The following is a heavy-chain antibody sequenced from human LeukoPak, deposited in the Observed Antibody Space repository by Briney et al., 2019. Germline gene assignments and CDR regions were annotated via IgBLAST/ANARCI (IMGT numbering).Heavy chain of an antibody. D-gene: IGHD2-21*01. Sequence: SVKVSCKASGGTFSSYAISWVRQAPGQGLEWMGGIIPIFGTANYAQKFQGRVTITADESTSTAYMELSSLRSEDTAVNYCAREGNCGGDCYDYWGQGTLVTVSS. CDR3: AREGNCGGDCYDY. V-gene: IGHV1-69*13. CDR2: IIPIFGTA. CDR1: GGTFSSYA. J-gene: IGHJ4*02.